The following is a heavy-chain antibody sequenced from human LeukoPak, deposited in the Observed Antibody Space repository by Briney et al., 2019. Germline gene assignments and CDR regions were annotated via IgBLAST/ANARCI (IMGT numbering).Heavy chain of an antibody. CDR3: ARGVTMIVVVIHDWYFDL. CDR2: IYYTRST. CDR1: GGSISSSSYY. Sequence: SETLSLTCTVSGGSISSSSYYWGWIRQPPGKGLEWVGSIYYTRSTYYNPSLKSRVTISVDTSKNQFSLKLTSVTAADTAVYYCARGVTMIVVVIHDWYFDLWGRGTLVTVSS. J-gene: IGHJ2*01. V-gene: IGHV4-39*01. D-gene: IGHD3-22*01.